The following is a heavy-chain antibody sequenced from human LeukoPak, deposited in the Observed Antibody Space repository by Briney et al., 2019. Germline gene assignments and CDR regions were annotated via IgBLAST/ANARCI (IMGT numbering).Heavy chain of an antibody. J-gene: IGHJ5*02. V-gene: IGHV4-4*07. D-gene: IGHD1-1*01. CDR2: IYTTGST. CDR1: GGSMRSFY. CDR3: ATLTTPGWFNP. Sequence: PSETLSLTCTVSGGSMRSFYWSWLRQPAGKGLEWVGRIYTTGSTNYNPSLKSRVTISVDTSKNQFSLKLSSVTAADTAVYYCATLTTPGWFNPWGQGTLVTVSS.